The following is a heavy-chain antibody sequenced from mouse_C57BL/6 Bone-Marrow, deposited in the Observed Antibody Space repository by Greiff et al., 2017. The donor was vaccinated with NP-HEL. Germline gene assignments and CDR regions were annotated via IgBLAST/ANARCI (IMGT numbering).Heavy chain of an antibody. J-gene: IGHJ1*03. Sequence: EVQRVESGEGLVKPGGSLKLSCAASGFTFSSYAMSWVRQTPEQRLEWVAYISSGGDYIYYADTVKGRFTIPRDHARNTLYLQMSSVKSKDTAMYYCTRGLYWYFDVWGKGTTVTVSS. V-gene: IGHV5-9-1*02. CDR2: ISSGGDYI. CDR3: TRGLYWYFDV. CDR1: GFTFSSYA.